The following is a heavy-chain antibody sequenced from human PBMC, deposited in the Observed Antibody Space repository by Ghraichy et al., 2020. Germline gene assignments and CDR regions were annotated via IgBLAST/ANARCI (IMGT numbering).Heavy chain of an antibody. D-gene: IGHD2-8*02. J-gene: IGHJ4*02. Sequence: SETLSLTCIVSGGSITSDYWSWIRQPPGKGLEWIGYIYYTGNTNYNPSLKSRVTISVDTSKNQFSLKLSSVAAADTAVYYCARGGSTGKWAYYFDYWGQGSLVTVSS. CDR2: IYYTGNT. CDR1: GGSITSDY. V-gene: IGHV4-59*01. CDR3: ARGGSTGKWAYYFDY.